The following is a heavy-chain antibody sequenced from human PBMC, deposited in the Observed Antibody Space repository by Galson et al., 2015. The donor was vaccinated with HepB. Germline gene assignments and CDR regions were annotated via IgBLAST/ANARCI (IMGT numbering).Heavy chain of an antibody. Sequence: SLRLSCAASGFTFSSYAMHWVRQAPGKGLEWVAVISYDGSNKYYADSVKGRFTISRDNSKNTLYLQMNSLRAEDTAVYYCATKRPPGTGTMYYFDYWGQGTLVTVSS. J-gene: IGHJ4*02. D-gene: IGHD1-1*01. V-gene: IGHV3-30*04. CDR1: GFTFSSYA. CDR2: ISYDGSNK. CDR3: ATKRPPGTGTMYYFDY.